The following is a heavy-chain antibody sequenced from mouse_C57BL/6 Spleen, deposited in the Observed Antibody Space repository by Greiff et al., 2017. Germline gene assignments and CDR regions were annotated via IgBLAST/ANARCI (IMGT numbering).Heavy chain of an antibody. CDR2: IDPETGGT. V-gene: IGHV1-15*01. CDR3: TRSETSYYGSSPAWFAY. Sequence: VQLQQSGAELVRPGASVTLSCKASGYTFTDYEMHWVKQTPVHGLEWIGAIDPETGGTAYNPKFKGKAILTADKSSSAAYMELRSLTSEDSAVYYCTRSETSYYGSSPAWFAYWGQGTLVTVSA. D-gene: IGHD1-1*01. J-gene: IGHJ3*01. CDR1: GYTFTDYE.